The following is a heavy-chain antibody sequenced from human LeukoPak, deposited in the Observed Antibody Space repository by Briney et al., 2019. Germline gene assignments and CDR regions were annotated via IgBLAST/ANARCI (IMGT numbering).Heavy chain of an antibody. D-gene: IGHD3-10*01. CDR1: GGTFTRFG. CDR3: ATMKRSYSVFDY. Sequence: SVKVSCKASGGTFTRFGINWVRQAPGQGLEWMGGTTPVFGTANYAQKFQDRITITADESTSTAYMELGSLRSEDTAVYFCATMKRSYSVFDYWGQGTLVTVSS. CDR2: TTPVFGTA. J-gene: IGHJ4*02. V-gene: IGHV1-69*13.